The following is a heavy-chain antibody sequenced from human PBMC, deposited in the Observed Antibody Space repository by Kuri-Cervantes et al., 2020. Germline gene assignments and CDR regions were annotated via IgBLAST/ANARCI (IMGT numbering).Heavy chain of an antibody. CDR1: GFTFSSYA. CDR3: ARDVTIFGVVRLTYYYGMDV. J-gene: IGHJ6*02. V-gene: IGHV3-30-3*01. CDR2: ISYDGSNK. D-gene: IGHD3-3*01. Sequence: GGSLRLSCAASGFTFSSYAMHWVRQAPGKGLEWVAVISYDGSNKYYADSVKCRFTISRDNSKNTLYLQMNSLRAEDTAVYYCARDVTIFGVVRLTYYYGMDVWGQGPTVTVSS.